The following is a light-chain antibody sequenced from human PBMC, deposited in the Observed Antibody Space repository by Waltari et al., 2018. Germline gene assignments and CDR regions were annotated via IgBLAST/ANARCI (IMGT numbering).Light chain of an antibody. J-gene: IGKJ2*01. Sequence: EIVLTQSPGLLSLSPGERATLSCRASQSVSGSYSAWFRQRPGQAPRLLIYGASSRATGIPDRFSGSGSGTDFTLVISRLEPEDFAVYYCQQYADSPLTFGQGTSLEIK. V-gene: IGKV3-20*01. CDR2: GAS. CDR3: QQYADSPLT. CDR1: QSVSGSY.